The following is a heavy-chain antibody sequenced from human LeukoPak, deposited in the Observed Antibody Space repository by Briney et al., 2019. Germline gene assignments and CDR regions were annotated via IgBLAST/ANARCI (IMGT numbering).Heavy chain of an antibody. CDR3: AREGGDYYGGYFDY. V-gene: IGHV1-46*01. J-gene: IGHJ4*02. CDR2: INPSGGST. D-gene: IGHD4-17*01. Sequence: ASVKVSCKASGYTFTSYYMHWVRQAPGQGLEWMGVINPSGGSTSYAQKFQGRVTMTRDTSTSTVYIELSSLRSDDTAVYYCAREGGDYYGGYFDYWGQGTLVTVSS. CDR1: GYTFTSYY.